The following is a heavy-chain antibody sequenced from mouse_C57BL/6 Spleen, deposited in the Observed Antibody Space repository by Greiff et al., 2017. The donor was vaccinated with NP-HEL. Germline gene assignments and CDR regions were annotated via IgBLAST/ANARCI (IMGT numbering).Heavy chain of an antibody. CDR1: GFSFNTYA. CDR2: IRSKSNNYAT. J-gene: IGHJ4*01. V-gene: IGHV10-1*01. Sequence: EVQLVESGGGLVQPKGSLKLSCAASGFSFNTYAMNWVRQAPGKGLEWVARIRSKSNNYATYYADSVKDRFTISRDDSESMLYLQMNNLKTEDTAMYYCVSHIRDYYAMDYWGQGTSVTVSS. D-gene: IGHD1-1*01. CDR3: VSHIRDYYAMDY.